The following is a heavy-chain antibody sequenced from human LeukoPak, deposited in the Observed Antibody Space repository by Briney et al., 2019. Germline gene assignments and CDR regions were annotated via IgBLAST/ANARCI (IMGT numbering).Heavy chain of an antibody. CDR3: ARDGSGYSNIDY. Sequence: GGSLRLSCAASGFTFSSYAMSWVRQAPGRGLEWVSAISGSGGSTYYADSVKGRFTISRDNSKNTLYLQMNSLRAEDTAVYYCARDGSGYSNIDYWGQGTLVTVSS. V-gene: IGHV3-23*01. J-gene: IGHJ4*02. D-gene: IGHD3-22*01. CDR2: ISGSGGST. CDR1: GFTFSSYA.